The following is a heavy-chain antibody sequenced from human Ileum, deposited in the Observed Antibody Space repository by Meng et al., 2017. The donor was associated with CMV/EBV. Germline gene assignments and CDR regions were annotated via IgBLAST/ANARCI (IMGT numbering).Heavy chain of an antibody. J-gene: IGHJ4*02. D-gene: IGHD3-22*01. Sequence: GESLKISCAASGFTFSSYAMHWVRQAPGKGLEWVAVISYDGSNKYYVDSVKGRFTISRDNSKNTLYLQMNSLRAEDTAVYYCARPVYYDSSGYKYWGQGTLVTVSS. V-gene: IGHV3-30-3*01. CDR1: GFTFSSYA. CDR2: ISYDGSNK. CDR3: ARPVYYDSSGYKY.